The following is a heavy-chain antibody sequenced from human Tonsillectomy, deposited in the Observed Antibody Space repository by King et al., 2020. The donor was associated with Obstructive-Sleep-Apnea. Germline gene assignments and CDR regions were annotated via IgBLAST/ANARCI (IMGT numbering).Heavy chain of an antibody. CDR1: GGSISSYY. CDR3: ARGSSGSVDY. J-gene: IGHJ4*02. V-gene: IGHV4-59*01. Sequence: VQLQESGPGLVKPSETLSLTCTVSGGSISSYYWSWIRPPPGKGLEWIGYIYYSGSTNYNPSLKSRVTISVDTSKNQFSLKLSSVTAADTAVYYCARGSSGSVDYWGQGTLVTVSS. D-gene: IGHD6-19*01. CDR2: IYYSGST.